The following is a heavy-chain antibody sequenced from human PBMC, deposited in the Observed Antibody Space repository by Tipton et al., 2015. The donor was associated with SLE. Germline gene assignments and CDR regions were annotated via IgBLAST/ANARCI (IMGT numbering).Heavy chain of an antibody. CDR3: TKYGVGALGFSFDI. Sequence: SLRLSCAASGFTFSGSTLYWVRQAPVTGLEWVANINQDGSQKNYVDSVRGRFIISRDNVKNSLYLQMNSLRAEDTAVYYCTKYGVGALGFSFDIWGQGSMVTVSS. D-gene: IGHD4-17*01. CDR2: INQDGSQK. V-gene: IGHV3-7*01. CDR1: GFTFSGST. J-gene: IGHJ3*02.